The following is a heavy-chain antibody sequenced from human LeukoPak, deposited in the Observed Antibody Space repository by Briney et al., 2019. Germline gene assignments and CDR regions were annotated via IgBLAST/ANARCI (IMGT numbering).Heavy chain of an antibody. D-gene: IGHD1/OR15-1a*01. CDR3: ATKAREAPE. V-gene: IGHV3-11*01. CDR1: GFSSSDNY. J-gene: IGHJ4*02. CDR2: ISGDGYDI. Sequence: GRSLRLSCATSGFSSSDNYMSWIRQAPGKGLQWLSYISGDGYDINYADSVKGRFTVARDNAKNALYLQMNSLGVEDTAIYYCATKAREAPEWGQGTLVTVSS.